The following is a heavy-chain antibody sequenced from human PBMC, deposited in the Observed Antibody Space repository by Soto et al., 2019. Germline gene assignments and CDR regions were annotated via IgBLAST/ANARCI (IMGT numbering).Heavy chain of an antibody. CDR1: GFTFSSYW. J-gene: IGHJ6*02. Sequence: PGGSLRLSCAASGFTFSSYWMHWVRQAPGKGLVWVSRINSDGSSTSYADSVKGRFTISRDNAKNTLYLQMNSLRAEDTAVYYCARPTPWYYDFWSGYNYYYYGMDVWGQGTPVTVS. D-gene: IGHD3-3*01. CDR2: INSDGSST. CDR3: ARPTPWYYDFWSGYNYYYYGMDV. V-gene: IGHV3-74*01.